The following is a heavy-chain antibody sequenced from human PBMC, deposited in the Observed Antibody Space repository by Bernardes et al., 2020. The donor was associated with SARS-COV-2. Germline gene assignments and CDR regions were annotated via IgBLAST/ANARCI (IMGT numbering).Heavy chain of an antibody. CDR2: ISADSVNT. CDR1: GYTFTSYG. Sequence: ASVKVYCKASGYTFTSYGISWVRQAPGQGLEWMGWISADSVNTAYAEKFQGRVTMTTDTSTSTAYMELRRLRSDDTAVYYCATVVGYTYGGGWFDPWGQGTLVIGSS. CDR3: ATVVGYTYGGGWFDP. V-gene: IGHV1-18*01. J-gene: IGHJ5*02. D-gene: IGHD5-18*01.